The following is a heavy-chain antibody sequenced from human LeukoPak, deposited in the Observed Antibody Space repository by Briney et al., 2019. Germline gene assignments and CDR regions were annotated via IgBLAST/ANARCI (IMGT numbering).Heavy chain of an antibody. D-gene: IGHD6-19*01. CDR1: GRSFTGYY. CDR2: ITHSGST. J-gene: IGHJ4*02. V-gene: IGHV4-34*01. CDR3: ANTYSSGWYGGDY. Sequence: SETVSLTCAVYGRSFTGYYWSWVRQPPGRGLEWIGEITHSGSTNYNPSLKSRVSISADTSKIHFSLKLNSVTAADTAVYYCANTYSSGWYGGDYWGQGTLVTVS.